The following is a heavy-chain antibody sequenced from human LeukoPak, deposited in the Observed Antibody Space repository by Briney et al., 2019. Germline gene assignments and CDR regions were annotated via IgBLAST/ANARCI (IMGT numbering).Heavy chain of an antibody. V-gene: IGHV3-48*01. Sequence: PGGSLRLSCAASGFTFSSYAMSWVRQAPGKGLEWVSYISSSSSTIYYADSVKGRFTISRDNAKNSLYLQMNSLRAEDTAVYYCARSESRITIFGVVIPPYYGMDVWGQGTTVTVSS. CDR1: GFTFSSYA. D-gene: IGHD3-3*01. CDR3: ARSESRITIFGVVIPPYYGMDV. CDR2: ISSSSSTI. J-gene: IGHJ6*02.